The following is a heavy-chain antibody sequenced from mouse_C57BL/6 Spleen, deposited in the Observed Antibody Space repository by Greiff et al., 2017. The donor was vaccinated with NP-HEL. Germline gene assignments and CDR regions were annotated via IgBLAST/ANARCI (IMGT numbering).Heavy chain of an antibody. CDR1: GYTFTSYW. J-gene: IGHJ2*01. CDR3: ARLGTTVVAHYLDY. D-gene: IGHD1-1*01. Sequence: QVQLQQSGAELVKPGASVKMSCKASGYTFTSYWITWVKQRPGQGLEWIGDIYPGSGSTNYNEKFKSKATLTVDTSSSTADMQLSSLTSEDSAVYYGARLGTTVVAHYLDYWGQGTTLTVSS. V-gene: IGHV1-55*01. CDR2: IYPGSGST.